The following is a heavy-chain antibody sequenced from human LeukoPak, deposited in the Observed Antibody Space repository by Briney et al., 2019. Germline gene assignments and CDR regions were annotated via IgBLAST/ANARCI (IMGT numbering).Heavy chain of an antibody. V-gene: IGHV4-38-2*02. Sequence: SETLSLTCTVSGYSISSGYYWGWIRQPPGKGLEWIGSIYHSGSTYYNPSLKSRVTISVDTSKNQFSLKLSSVTAADAAVYYCARISGWEYYYYYYMDVWGKGTTVTVSS. CDR2: IYHSGST. D-gene: IGHD6-19*01. J-gene: IGHJ6*03. CDR3: ARISGWEYYYYYYMDV. CDR1: GYSISSGYY.